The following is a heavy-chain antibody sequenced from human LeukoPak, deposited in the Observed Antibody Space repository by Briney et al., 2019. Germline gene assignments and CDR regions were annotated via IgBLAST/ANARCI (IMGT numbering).Heavy chain of an antibody. CDR1: GFTFSSYG. D-gene: IGHD6-6*01. J-gene: IGHJ5*02. CDR2: IRYDGSNK. CDR3: ARAPIAARPYWFDP. V-gene: IGHV3-30*02. Sequence: GGSLRLSCAASGFTFSSYGMHWVRQAPGKGLEWVAFIRYDGSNKYYADSVKGRFTISRDNSKNTLYLQMNSLRAEDTAVYYCARAPIAARPYWFDPWGQGTLVTVSS.